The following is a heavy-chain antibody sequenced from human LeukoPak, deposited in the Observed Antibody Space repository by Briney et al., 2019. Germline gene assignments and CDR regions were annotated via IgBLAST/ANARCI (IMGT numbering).Heavy chain of an antibody. V-gene: IGHV1-8*01. CDR1: GYTFTSYD. CDR3: ATKSGYDYVWGSYRSPYYYGMDV. J-gene: IGHJ6*02. D-gene: IGHD3-16*02. Sequence: ASVKVSCKASGYTFTSYDINWVRQATGQGLEWMGWMNPNGGNTGYAQKFQGRVTMTRNTSISTAYMELSSLRSEDTAVYYCATKSGYDYVWGSYRSPYYYGMDVWGQGTTVTVSS. CDR2: MNPNGGNT.